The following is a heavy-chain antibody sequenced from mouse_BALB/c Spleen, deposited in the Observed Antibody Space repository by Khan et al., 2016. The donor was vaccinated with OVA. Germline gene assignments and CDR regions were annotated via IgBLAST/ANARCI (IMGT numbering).Heavy chain of an antibody. J-gene: IGHJ3*01. V-gene: IGHV1S29*02. Sequence: VQLQQSGPELVKPGASVKISCKASGYTFTDYNMDWVKQSPGKSLEWIGYIFPNNGDSDYNQKFKTKAALTADRSSSTAFMQLSSLTSEDSAVYYWTRAGYGSFAYWGRGTPVTVSA. CDR2: IFPNNGDS. CDR1: GYTFTDYN. CDR3: TRAGYGSFAY. D-gene: IGHD1-2*01.